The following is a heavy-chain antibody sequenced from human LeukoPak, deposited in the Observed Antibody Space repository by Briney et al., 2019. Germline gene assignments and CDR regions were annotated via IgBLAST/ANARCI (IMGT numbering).Heavy chain of an antibody. CDR3: AKDRTLSQGSGGSRPIDY. CDR2: IRYDGSNK. V-gene: IGHV3-30*02. CDR1: GFTFSSYG. Sequence: QPGGSLRVSCAASGFTFSSYGMHWVRQAPGKGLEWVAFIRYDGSNKYYADSVKGRVTISRDNSKNTLYLQMNSLRAEDTAVYYCAKDRTLSQGSGGSRPIDYWGQGTLVTVSS. J-gene: IGHJ4*02. D-gene: IGHD2-15*01.